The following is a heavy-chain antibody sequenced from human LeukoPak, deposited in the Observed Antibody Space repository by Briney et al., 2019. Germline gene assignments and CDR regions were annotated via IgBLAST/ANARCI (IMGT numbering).Heavy chain of an antibody. CDR2: IYYSGSI. V-gene: IGHV4-59*01. J-gene: IGHJ4*02. D-gene: IGHD3-10*01. CDR1: GGSISSYY. Sequence: SETLSLTCTVSGGSISSYYWSWIRQPPGKGLEWIGYIYYSGSINYNPSLKSRVTISVDTSKNQFSLKLSSVTAADTAVYYCARETPYGSGSYPFDYWGQGILVTVSS. CDR3: ARETPYGSGSYPFDY.